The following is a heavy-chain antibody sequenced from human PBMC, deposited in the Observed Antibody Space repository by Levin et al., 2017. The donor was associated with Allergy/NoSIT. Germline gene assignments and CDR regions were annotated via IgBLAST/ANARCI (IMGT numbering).Heavy chain of an antibody. CDR2: IDFDGSNT. Sequence: PGGSLRLSCVASGFTFSNYWMNWVRQAPGKGLVWVSRIDFDGSNTWHADSVKGRFTISRDNANNILYLQMNSLRSDDTAVYYCSRDMWLAPDYWGPGTLVTVSS. CDR3: SRDMWLAPDY. V-gene: IGHV3-74*01. J-gene: IGHJ4*02. D-gene: IGHD6-19*01. CDR1: GFTFSNYW.